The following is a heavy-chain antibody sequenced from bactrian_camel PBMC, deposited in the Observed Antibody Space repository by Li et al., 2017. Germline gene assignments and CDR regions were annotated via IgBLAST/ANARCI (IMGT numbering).Heavy chain of an antibody. D-gene: IGHD2*01. CDR2: TYTRTT. J-gene: IGHJ4*01. CDR3: ATETNNVGSPNY. CDR1: RSICSNHC. Sequence: HVQLVESGGGSVQAGGSLTLSCVASRSICSNHCLGWFRQAPGKERELVAATYTRTTFYTDAVKGRFTISKDNAKNTVYLQMNGLKSEDTALYYCATETNNVGSPNYWGQGTQVTVS. V-gene: IGHV3S54*01.